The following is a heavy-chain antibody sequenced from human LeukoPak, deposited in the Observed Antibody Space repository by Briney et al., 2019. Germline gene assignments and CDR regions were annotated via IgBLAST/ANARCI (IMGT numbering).Heavy chain of an antibody. CDR3: ARDRIRGGTSNCINGVCYSQLDY. CDR2: IYYSGST. J-gene: IGHJ4*02. D-gene: IGHD2-8*01. CDR1: GGSISSYY. Sequence: SQTLSLTCTVSGGSISSYYWSWIRQPPGKGLEWIGYIYYSGSTNYNPSLKSRVTISVDTSKNQFSLKLSSVTAADTAVYYCARDRIRGGTSNCINGVCYSQLDYWGQGTLVTVSS. V-gene: IGHV4-59*01.